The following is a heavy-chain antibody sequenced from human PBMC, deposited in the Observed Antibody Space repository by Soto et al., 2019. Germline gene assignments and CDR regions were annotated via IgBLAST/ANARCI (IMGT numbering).Heavy chain of an antibody. V-gene: IGHV3-53*01. CDR2: IYSGGST. CDR3: ARMRSGWHLPFDY. CDR1: GFTVSSNY. D-gene: IGHD6-19*01. Sequence: EVQLVESGGGLIQPGGSLRLSCAASGFTVSSNYMSWVRQAPGKGLEWVSVIYSGGSTYYADSVKGRFTISRDNSKNTLYLKMNSLRAADTSVYYCARMRSGWHLPFDYWGQGTLVTVSS. J-gene: IGHJ4*02.